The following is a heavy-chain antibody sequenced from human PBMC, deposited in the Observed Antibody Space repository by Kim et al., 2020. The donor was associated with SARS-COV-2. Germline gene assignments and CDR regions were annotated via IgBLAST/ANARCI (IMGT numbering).Heavy chain of an antibody. D-gene: IGHD5-18*01. J-gene: IGHJ6*02. CDR3: ARGGGRPWIQYSYYYYYGMDV. Sequence: SETLSLTCAVYGGSFSGYYWSWIRQPPGKGLEWIGEINHSGSTNYNPSLKSRVTISVDTSKNQFSLKLSSVTAADTAVYYCARGGGRPWIQYSYYYYYGMDVWGQGTTVTVSS. CDR1: GGSFSGYY. V-gene: IGHV4-34*01. CDR2: INHSGST.